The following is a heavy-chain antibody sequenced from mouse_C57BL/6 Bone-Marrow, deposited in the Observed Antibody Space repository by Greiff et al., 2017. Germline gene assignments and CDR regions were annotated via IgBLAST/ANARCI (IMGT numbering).Heavy chain of an antibody. CDR3: GRGGGDGNGAWFAY. V-gene: IGHV3-6*01. Sequence: EVKLQESGPGLVKPSQSLSLTCSVTGYSITSGYYWNWIRQFPGNKLEWMGYISYDGSNNYNPSLKNRISITRDTSKNQFFLKLNSVTTEDTATYCCGRGGGDGNGAWFAYWGQGTLVTVSA. CDR2: ISYDGSN. J-gene: IGHJ3*01. CDR1: GYSITSGYY. D-gene: IGHD2-1*01.